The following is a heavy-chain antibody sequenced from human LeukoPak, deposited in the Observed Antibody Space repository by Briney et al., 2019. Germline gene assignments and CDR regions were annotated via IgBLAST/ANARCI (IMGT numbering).Heavy chain of an antibody. D-gene: IGHD6-13*01. J-gene: IGHJ4*02. CDR1: GGSISSSSYY. V-gene: IGHV4-39*07. CDR3: ARDVAAAGTGSDYFDY. Sequence: SETLSLTCTVSGGSISSSSYYWGWIRQPPGKGLEWIGSIYYSGSTYYNPSLKSRVTISVDTSKNQFSLKLSSVTAADTAVYYCARDVAAAGTGSDYFDYWGQGTLVTVSS. CDR2: IYYSGST.